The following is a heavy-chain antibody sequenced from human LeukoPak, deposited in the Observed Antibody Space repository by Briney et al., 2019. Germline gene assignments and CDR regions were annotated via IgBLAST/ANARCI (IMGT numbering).Heavy chain of an antibody. J-gene: IGHJ3*02. CDR2: ISSSGSTI. V-gene: IGHV3-11*01. CDR1: GFTFSDYY. D-gene: IGHD3-22*01. CDR3: ARDLPRYYYDSSGGAFDI. Sequence: PGGSLRLSCAASGFTFSDYYMSWIRQAPGKGLEWVSYISSSGSTIYYADSAKGRFTISRDNAKNSLYLQMNSLRAEDTAVYYCARDLPRYYYDSSGGAFDIWGQGTMVTVSS.